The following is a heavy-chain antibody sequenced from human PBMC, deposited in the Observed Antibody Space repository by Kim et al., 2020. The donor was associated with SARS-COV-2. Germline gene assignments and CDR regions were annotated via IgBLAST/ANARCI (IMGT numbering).Heavy chain of an antibody. CDR1: GFTFSSYW. D-gene: IGHD3-22*01. V-gene: IGHV3-7*01. Sequence: GGSLRLSCAASGFTFSSYWMSWVRQAPGKGLEWVANIKQDGSEKYYVDSVKGRFTISRDNAKNSLYLQMNSLRAEDTAVYYCAREGSSGYYYYYYGMDVWGQGTTVTVSS. CDR2: IKQDGSEK. J-gene: IGHJ6*02. CDR3: AREGSSGYYYYYYGMDV.